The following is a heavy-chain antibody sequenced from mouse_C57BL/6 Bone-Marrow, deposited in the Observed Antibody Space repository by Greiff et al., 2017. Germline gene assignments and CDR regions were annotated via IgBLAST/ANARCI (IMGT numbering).Heavy chain of an antibody. J-gene: IGHJ3*01. Sequence: QVQLKESGAELARPGASVKLSCKASGYTFTSYGISWVKQRTGQGLEWIGEIYPRSGNTYYNEKFKGKATLTADKSSSTAYMELRSLTSEDSAVYFCARRLDYGSSSWFAYWGQGTLVTVSA. CDR3: ARRLDYGSSSWFAY. CDR1: GYTFTSYG. D-gene: IGHD1-1*01. CDR2: IYPRSGNT. V-gene: IGHV1-81*01.